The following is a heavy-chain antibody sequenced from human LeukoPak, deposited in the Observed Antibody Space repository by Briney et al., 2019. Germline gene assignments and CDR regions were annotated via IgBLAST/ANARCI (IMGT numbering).Heavy chain of an antibody. V-gene: IGHV4-61*08. CDR2: IYYSGST. CDR1: GGSISGGGYS. CDR3: ARAESGYSYGYHY. Sequence: SETLSLTCAVSGGSISGGGYSWSWIRQPPGKGLEWIGHIYYSGSTNYNPSLKSRVTISVDTSKNQFSLKLSSVTAADTAVYYCARAESGYSYGYHYWGQGTLVTVSS. D-gene: IGHD5-18*01. J-gene: IGHJ4*02.